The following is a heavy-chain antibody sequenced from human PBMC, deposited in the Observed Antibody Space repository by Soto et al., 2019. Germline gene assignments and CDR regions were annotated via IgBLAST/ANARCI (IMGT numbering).Heavy chain of an antibody. D-gene: IGHD6-13*01. CDR2: IFYAGNT. Sequence: SETLSLTCNVSGGSISSSRSYWAWFRQPPGKELEWIANIFYAGNTYYNQSLKSRVTVSVDTSKNQFSLKLDSVTAADTAVYYCARQAAAPGIDLWFDPWGQGTLVTVSS. CDR3: ARQAAAPGIDLWFDP. CDR1: GGSISSSRSY. V-gene: IGHV4-39*01. J-gene: IGHJ5*02.